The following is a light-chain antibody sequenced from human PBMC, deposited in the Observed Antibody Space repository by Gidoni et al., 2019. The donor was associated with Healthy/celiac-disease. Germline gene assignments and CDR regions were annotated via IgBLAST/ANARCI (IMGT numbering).Light chain of an antibody. V-gene: IGKV3-20*01. CDR1: QSISSSQ. Sequence: ELVLTQSPGTLSLSPGQSATLSCRASQSISSSQLAWYQQKPGQAPRPLMYGASSRATGIPDRFSGSGSGTDFTLTSSRLEPEDFAVYYCQNCGNFGGGTKVE. CDR3: QNCGN. CDR2: GAS. J-gene: IGKJ4*01.